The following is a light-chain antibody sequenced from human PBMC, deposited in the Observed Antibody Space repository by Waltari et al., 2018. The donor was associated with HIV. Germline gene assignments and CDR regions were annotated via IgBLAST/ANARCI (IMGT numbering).Light chain of an antibody. J-gene: IGLJ1*01. V-gene: IGLV2-11*01. CDR3: CSYAGGYTSL. Sequence: QSAQPPPLSASRSPGQSVPISRTGTCSHVGRYISVPWYQPHPGRAPKLLIYDVTKRPSGVPDRFSASKSDNTASLTISWLQAEDEADYYCCSYAGGYTSLFGTGTTVTVL. CDR2: DVT. CDR1: CSHVGRYIS.